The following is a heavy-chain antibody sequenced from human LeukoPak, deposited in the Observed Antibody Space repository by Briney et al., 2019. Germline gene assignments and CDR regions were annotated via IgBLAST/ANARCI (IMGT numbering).Heavy chain of an antibody. D-gene: IGHD3-22*01. CDR1: GGSISSSSYY. CDR2: IYYSGST. J-gene: IGHJ6*02. V-gene: IGHV4-39*01. CDR3: RATPYYYDSSGYYSHYYGMDV. Sequence: SETLSLTCTVPGGSISSSSYYWGWIRQPPGKGLEWIGSIYYSGSTYYNPSLKSRVTISVDTSKNQFSLKLSSVTAADTAVYYCRATPYYYDSSGYYSHYYGMDVWGQGTTVTVSS.